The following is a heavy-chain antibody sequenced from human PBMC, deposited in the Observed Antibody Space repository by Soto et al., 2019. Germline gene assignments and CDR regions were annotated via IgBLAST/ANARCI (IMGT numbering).Heavy chain of an antibody. D-gene: IGHD3-16*02. CDR2: IYYSGST. V-gene: IGHV4-31*03. Sequence: PSETLSLTCTVSGGSISSGGYYWSWIRQHPGKGLEWIGYIYYSGSTYYNPSLKSRVTISVDTSKNQFSLKLSSVTAADTAVYYCARALDYDYVWGSYRYPPPFDYWGQGTLVTVAS. J-gene: IGHJ4*02. CDR1: GGSISSGGYY. CDR3: ARALDYDYVWGSYRYPPPFDY.